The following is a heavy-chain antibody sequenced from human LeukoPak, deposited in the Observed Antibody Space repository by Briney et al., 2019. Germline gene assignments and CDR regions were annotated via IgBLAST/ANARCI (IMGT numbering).Heavy chain of an antibody. CDR3: AKDGSYGSSWFDY. D-gene: IGHD6-13*01. CDR2: ISGSGGST. CDR1: AFTFSAYG. J-gene: IGHJ4*02. Sequence: GGSLRLSCAASAFTFSAYGVTWVRQAPGKGLEWVSSISGSGGSTYYADSVKGRFTVSRDNSENTLYLQMNSLRAEDTAVYYCAKDGSYGSSWFDYWGQGTLVTVSS. V-gene: IGHV3-23*01.